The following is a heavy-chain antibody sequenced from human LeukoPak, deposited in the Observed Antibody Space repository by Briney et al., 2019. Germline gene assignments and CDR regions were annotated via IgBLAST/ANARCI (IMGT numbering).Heavy chain of an antibody. CDR2: INAGNGNT. V-gene: IGHV1-3*01. D-gene: IGHD3-10*01. CDR3: ARAHPYMVRGGWFDP. Sequence: GASVKVSCKDSGYTFTSYAMHWVRQAPGQRLEWMGWINAGNGNTKYSQKFQGRVTITRDTSASTAYMELSSLRSEDTAEYYCARAHPYMVRGGWFDPWGQGTLVTVSS. J-gene: IGHJ5*02. CDR1: GYTFTSYA.